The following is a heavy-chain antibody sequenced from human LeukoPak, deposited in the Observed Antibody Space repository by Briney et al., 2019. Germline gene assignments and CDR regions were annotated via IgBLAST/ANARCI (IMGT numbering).Heavy chain of an antibody. CDR3: ARRGIVATLAFFDY. CDR1: GFTFSSYE. V-gene: IGHV3-72*01. Sequence: GGSLRLSCAASGFTFSSYEMNWVRQAPGKGLEWVGRTRNKANSYTTEYAASVKGRFTISRDDSKNSLYLQMNSLKTEDTAVYYCARRGIVATLAFFDYWGQGALVTVSS. D-gene: IGHD5-12*01. J-gene: IGHJ4*02. CDR2: TRNKANSYTT.